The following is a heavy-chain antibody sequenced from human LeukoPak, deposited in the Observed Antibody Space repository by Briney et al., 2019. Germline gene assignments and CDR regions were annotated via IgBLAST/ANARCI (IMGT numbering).Heavy chain of an antibody. CDR1: GYTFTRCY. Sequence: ASVKVSCKASGYTFTRCYMHWVRQAPGQGLEWMGVINPSADSTSYTQKFQGRVSMTRDTSTSTVYMDLSSLRSEDTAVYYCARGRDGYNRDAFDIWGQGTVVTVSS. CDR3: ARGRDGYNRDAFDI. J-gene: IGHJ3*02. D-gene: IGHD5-24*01. V-gene: IGHV1-46*01. CDR2: INPSADST.